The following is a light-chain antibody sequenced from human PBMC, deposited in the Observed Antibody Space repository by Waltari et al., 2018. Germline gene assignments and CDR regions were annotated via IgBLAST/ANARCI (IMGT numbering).Light chain of an antibody. CDR2: LNSYGSH. CDR1: SGHSSYA. CDR3: QTWDTDIRV. J-gene: IGLJ3*02. Sequence: QLVLTQSPSASASLGASVKLTCTLSSGHSSYAIAWHQQQPEKGPRFLMKLNSYGSHSKGEGIPDRFSGSSSATGRYLTISSRQSEDEADYYCQTWDTDIRVFGGWTELTVL. V-gene: IGLV4-69*01.